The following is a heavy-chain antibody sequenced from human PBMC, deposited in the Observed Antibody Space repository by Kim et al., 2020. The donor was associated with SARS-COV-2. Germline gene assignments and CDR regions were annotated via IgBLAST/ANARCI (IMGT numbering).Heavy chain of an antibody. V-gene: IGHV3-13*01. D-gene: IGHD3-10*01. CDR3: ARAMVRGFIIGAYDI. CDR1: GFTFSRYD. Sequence: GGSLRLSCAASGFTFSRYDMHWVRQATGKGLEWVSGIGTAGDTYYPSSVKGRFTISRENAKNSLYLQMNSLRAGDAAVYYCARAMVRGFIIGAYDIWGQGTLVTVSS. CDR2: IGTAGDT. J-gene: IGHJ3*02.